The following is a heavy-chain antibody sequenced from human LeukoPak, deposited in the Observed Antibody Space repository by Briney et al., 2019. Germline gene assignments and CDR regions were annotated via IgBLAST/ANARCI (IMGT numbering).Heavy chain of an antibody. Sequence: PGASVKVSCKASGYTFTSYYMHWVRQAPGQGLEWMGWISAYNGNTNYAQKLQGRVTMTTDTSTSTAYMELRSLRSDDTAVYYCARDGALKWNWFDPWGQGTLVTVSS. CDR2: ISAYNGNT. J-gene: IGHJ5*02. D-gene: IGHD2-8*01. V-gene: IGHV1-18*04. CDR3: ARDGALKWNWFDP. CDR1: GYTFTSYY.